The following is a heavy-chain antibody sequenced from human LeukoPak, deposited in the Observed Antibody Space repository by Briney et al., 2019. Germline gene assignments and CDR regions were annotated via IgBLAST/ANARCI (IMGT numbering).Heavy chain of an antibody. J-gene: IGHJ4*02. CDR3: AKGPLRGTAAAIDS. D-gene: IGHD2-2*01. Sequence: PGKSLRLSCAASGFTFNNYGMHWVRQAPGKGLEWVAVISYDGRNIHYPDSVKGRFTISRDISTDTLWLQMDSLRTEDTAVYYCAKGPLRGTAAAIDSWGQGPLVTVSS. CDR2: ISYDGRNI. V-gene: IGHV3-30*18. CDR1: GFTFNNYG.